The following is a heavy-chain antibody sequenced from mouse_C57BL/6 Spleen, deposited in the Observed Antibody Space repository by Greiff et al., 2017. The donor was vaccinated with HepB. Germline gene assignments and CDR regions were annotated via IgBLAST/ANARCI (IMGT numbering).Heavy chain of an antibody. J-gene: IGHJ2*01. D-gene: IGHD1-1*01. CDR2: ISGGGGNT. CDR1: GFTFSSYT. V-gene: IGHV5-9*01. CDR3: ARHNDYYGSSYDY. Sequence: EVKVVESGGGLVKPGGSLKLSCAASGFTFSSYTMSWVRQTPEKRLEWVATISGGGGNTYYPDSVKGRFTISRDNAKNTLYLQMSSLRSEDTALYYCARHNDYYGSSYDYWGQGTTLTVSS.